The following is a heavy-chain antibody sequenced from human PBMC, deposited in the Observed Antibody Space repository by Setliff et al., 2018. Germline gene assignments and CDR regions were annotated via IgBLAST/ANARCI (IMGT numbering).Heavy chain of an antibody. CDR2: IYTSGST. CDR3: ARDVRYYYGSGSYYNDWFDP. Sequence: PSETLSLTCTVSGGSISSGSYYWSWIRQPAGKGLEWIGRIYTSGSTNYNPSLKSRVTISVDTSKNQFSLKLSSVTAADTAVYYCARDVRYYYGSGSYYNDWFDPWGQGTLVTVPQ. D-gene: IGHD3-10*01. V-gene: IGHV4-61*02. J-gene: IGHJ5*02. CDR1: GGSISSGSYY.